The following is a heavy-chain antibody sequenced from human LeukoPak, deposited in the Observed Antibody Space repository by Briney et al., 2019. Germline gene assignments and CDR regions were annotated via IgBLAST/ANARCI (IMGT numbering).Heavy chain of an antibody. CDR3: ARVGAYDSSGYYVGIDY. Sequence: ASVKVSCKASGYTFTSYAMHWVRQAPGQRLEWMGWINGGIGNTKYLPKFQGRVTIIRDTSASTAYMELSSLRSEDTAVYYCARVGAYDSSGYYVGIDYWGQGTLVTVSS. CDR1: GYTFTSYA. CDR2: INGGIGNT. V-gene: IGHV1-3*01. J-gene: IGHJ4*02. D-gene: IGHD3-22*01.